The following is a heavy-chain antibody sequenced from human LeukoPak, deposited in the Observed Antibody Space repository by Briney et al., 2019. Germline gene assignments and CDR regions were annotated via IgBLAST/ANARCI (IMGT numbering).Heavy chain of an antibody. CDR2: ISGSGGST. CDR3: AREDCSGGSCYSNWFDP. Sequence: GGSLRLSCAASGFTFSSYAMSWVRQAPGKGLEWVSAISGSGGSTYYADSVKGRFTISRDNSKNTLYLQMNSLRAEDTAVYYCAREDCSGGSCYSNWFDPWGQGTLVTVSS. V-gene: IGHV3-23*01. J-gene: IGHJ5*02. D-gene: IGHD2-15*01. CDR1: GFTFSSYA.